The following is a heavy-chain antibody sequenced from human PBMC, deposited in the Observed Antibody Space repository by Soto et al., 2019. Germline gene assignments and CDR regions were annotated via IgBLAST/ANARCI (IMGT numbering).Heavy chain of an antibody. CDR2: ILSNDGK. V-gene: IGHV2-26*01. CDR3: ARIQLPASYFYYMDV. Sequence: QVTLKEAGPVLVKPTETVTVTCTVSGLSLSNPRMGVAWIRQPPGKALEWLAHILSNDGKSYNTSLNSRLTISKDPSKSQVVLTMTNMDPVDTATYYCARIQLPASYFYYMDVWGKGTTVTVSS. J-gene: IGHJ6*03. D-gene: IGHD2-2*01. CDR1: GLSLSNPRMG.